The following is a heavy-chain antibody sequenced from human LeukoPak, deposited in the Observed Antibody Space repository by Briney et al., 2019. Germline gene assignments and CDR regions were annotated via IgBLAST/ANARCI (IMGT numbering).Heavy chain of an antibody. V-gene: IGHV3-7*01. Sequence: GGPLRLSCAASGFTFRSYWMSWVRRAPGKGLEWVANINQDGCEKYYVDSVKGRFTISRDNAENSLFLQLNSLRAEDTAVYYCARDVFCGGDCYSPKCNWGQGTLVTVSS. CDR2: INQDGCEK. J-gene: IGHJ4*02. D-gene: IGHD2-21*02. CDR1: GFTFRSYW. CDR3: ARDVFCGGDCYSPKCN.